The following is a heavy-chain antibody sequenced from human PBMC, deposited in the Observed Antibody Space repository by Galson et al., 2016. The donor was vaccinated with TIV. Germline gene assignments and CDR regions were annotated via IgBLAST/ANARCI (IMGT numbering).Heavy chain of an antibody. Sequence: SLRLSCAASGFTFSIYTMNWVRQAPGKGLEWISYISSSFTPIYYADSVRGRFTISRDNAKNSLYLQMNSLRAEDTAVYHCAREGRDGYNPYLDFWGQGTLVTVSS. CDR1: GFTFSIYT. CDR2: ISSSFTPI. D-gene: IGHD5-24*01. V-gene: IGHV3-48*01. CDR3: AREGRDGYNPYLDF. J-gene: IGHJ4*02.